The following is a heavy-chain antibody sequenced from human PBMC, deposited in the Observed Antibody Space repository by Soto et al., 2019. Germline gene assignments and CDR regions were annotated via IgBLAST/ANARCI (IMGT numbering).Heavy chain of an antibody. D-gene: IGHD3-10*01. CDR3: ARHHYFGSGKPFDY. Sequence: QLQLQESGPGLVKPSGTLSLTCSVSGGSVSSSDYYWGWIRQPPGEGLEWIGIVYYNGITDNNPSLKNRATISFDTSKNQFSLMLTSVTAADTAVYYCARHHYFGSGKPFDYWGQGTLVTVSS. V-gene: IGHV4-39*01. CDR2: VYYNGIT. J-gene: IGHJ4*02. CDR1: GGSVSSSDYY.